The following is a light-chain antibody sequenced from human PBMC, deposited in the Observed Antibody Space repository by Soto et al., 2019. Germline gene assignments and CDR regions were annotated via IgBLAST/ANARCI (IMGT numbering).Light chain of an antibody. CDR1: QSISSY. CDR3: QQSYSTPPT. J-gene: IGKJ1*01. CDR2: AAS. V-gene: IGKV1-39*01. Sequence: TQSPSSLSESVGDRVTITCRASQSISSYLNWYQQKPGKAPKLLIYAASSLQSGVPSRFSGSGSGTDFTLTISSLQPEDFATYYCQQSYSTPPTFGQGTKVDIK.